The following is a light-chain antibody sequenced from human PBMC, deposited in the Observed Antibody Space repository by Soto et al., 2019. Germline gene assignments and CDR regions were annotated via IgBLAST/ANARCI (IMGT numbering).Light chain of an antibody. CDR3: QQYYSTPLT. CDR2: WAS. J-gene: IGKJ4*01. V-gene: IGKV4-1*01. Sequence: DIVMTQSPDSLAVSLGERATINCKSSQSVLYSSNNENYLAWYQQKPRHPPKLLIYWASTRESGVPYRFSGSGSGTDFTLPISSLQAEDVAVYYCQQYYSTPLTFGGGTKVEIK. CDR1: QSVLYSSNNENY.